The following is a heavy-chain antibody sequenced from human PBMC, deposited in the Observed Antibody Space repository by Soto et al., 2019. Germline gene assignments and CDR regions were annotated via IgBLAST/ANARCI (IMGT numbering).Heavy chain of an antibody. CDR2: ISAYNGNT. CDR1: GYTFTSYG. J-gene: IGHJ5*02. CDR3: ARGFLLTTVTTAPASNWFDP. D-gene: IGHD4-17*01. Sequence: ASVKVSCKASGYTFTSYGISWVRQAPGQGLEWMGWISAYNGNTNYAQKLQGRVTMTTDTSTSTAYMELRSLRSEDTAVYYCARGFLLTTVTTAPASNWFDPWGQGTLVTVSS. V-gene: IGHV1-18*01.